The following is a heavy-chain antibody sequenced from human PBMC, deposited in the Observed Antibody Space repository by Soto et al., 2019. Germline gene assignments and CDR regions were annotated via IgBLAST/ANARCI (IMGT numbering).Heavy chain of an antibody. J-gene: IGHJ5*02. D-gene: IGHD6-13*01. CDR2: MNPNSGNT. CDR3: ARERSAAGTGWIDP. Sequence: VQLVQSGAEVKKPGASVKVSCKASGYTFTSYDINWVRQATGQGLEWMGWMNPNSGNTGYAQKCQGRGTRTRNTSISTAYMELSSLRSEDPAVYYCARERSAAGTGWIDPWGQGTLVTVSS. CDR1: GYTFTSYD. V-gene: IGHV1-8*01.